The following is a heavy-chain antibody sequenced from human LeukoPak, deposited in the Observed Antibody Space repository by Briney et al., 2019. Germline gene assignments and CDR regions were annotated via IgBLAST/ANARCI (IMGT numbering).Heavy chain of an antibody. Sequence: SQTLSLTCAISGDSVSSNSAAWNWIRQSPSRGLEWLGRTYYRSKRYNDYAVSVISRIIINPDTSKNQFSLQLNSVTPEDTAVYYCARGWEPYSSSLDYWGQGTLVTVSS. J-gene: IGHJ4*02. V-gene: IGHV6-1*01. D-gene: IGHD6-13*01. CDR3: ARGWEPYSSSLDY. CDR2: TYYRSKRYN. CDR1: GDSVSSNSAA.